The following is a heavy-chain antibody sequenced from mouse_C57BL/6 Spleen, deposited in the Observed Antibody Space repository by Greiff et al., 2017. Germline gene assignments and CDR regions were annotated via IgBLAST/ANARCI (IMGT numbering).Heavy chain of an antibody. Sequence: QVQLQQSGAELVRPGASVKLSCKASGYTFTDYYINWVKQRPGQGLEWIARIYPGSGNTYYNEKFKGKATLTAEKSSSTAYMQLSSLTSEDSAVYFCASYYGSSPYYYAMDYWGQGTSVTVSS. CDR3: ASYYGSSPYYYAMDY. J-gene: IGHJ4*01. D-gene: IGHD1-1*01. CDR1: GYTFTDYY. V-gene: IGHV1-76*01. CDR2: IYPGSGNT.